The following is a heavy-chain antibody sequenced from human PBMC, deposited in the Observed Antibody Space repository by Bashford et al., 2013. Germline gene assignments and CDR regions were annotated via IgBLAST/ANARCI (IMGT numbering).Heavy chain of an antibody. V-gene: IGHV3-30*04. CDR2: LSYDAHNE. D-gene: IGHD2-21*01. Sequence: GLEWLAVLSYDAHNEFYGDSVRGRFTISRDNSKNTLYLQMDRLRPDDTGIYFCARGFSDGRSWFDPWGQGTLVTVSS. CDR3: ARGFSDGRSWFDP. J-gene: IGHJ5*02.